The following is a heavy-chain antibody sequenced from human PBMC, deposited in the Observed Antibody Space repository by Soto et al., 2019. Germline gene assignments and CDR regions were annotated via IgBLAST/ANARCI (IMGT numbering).Heavy chain of an antibody. Sequence: VLVKVYCKSSGYTFTGYYIHWVRQATGQGLEWMGWINPNNGDTNYGQQFQDRVTMTRDTSISTAYMELSSLRSDDTAVYYCARIKTYYDSSGPFDNWGQGTLVTVSS. CDR3: ARIKTYYDSSGPFDN. V-gene: IGHV1-2*02. J-gene: IGHJ4*02. CDR1: GYTFTGYY. D-gene: IGHD3-22*01. CDR2: INPNNGDT.